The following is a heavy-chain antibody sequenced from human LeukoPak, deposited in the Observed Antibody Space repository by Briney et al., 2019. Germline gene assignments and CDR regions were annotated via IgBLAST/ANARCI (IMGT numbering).Heavy chain of an antibody. Sequence: PGGSLRLSCAASGFTVSSNYMSWVRQAPGKGLEWVSVIYSGGSTYYADSVKGRFTISRDNSKNTLYLQMNSLRAEDTAVYYCARDIPMVRGVFDAFDIWGQGTMVTVSS. CDR3: ARDIPMVRGVFDAFDI. CDR1: GFTVSSNY. CDR2: IYSGGST. V-gene: IGHV3-66*01. J-gene: IGHJ3*02. D-gene: IGHD3-10*01.